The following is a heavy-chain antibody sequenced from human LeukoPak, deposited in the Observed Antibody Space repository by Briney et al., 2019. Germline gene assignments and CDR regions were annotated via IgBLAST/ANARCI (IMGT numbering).Heavy chain of an antibody. CDR1: RYTFTMYY. D-gene: IGHD3-10*01. Sequence: ASVKVSCKASRYTFTMYYIHWVREAPGQGLEWMGMINPNDGPTTYAQRFQGRLTMTRDMSTTTAYMELRSLRSEDPAVYFCARLSQARLYASYYTYYYMDFWGRGTTVTVSS. V-gene: IGHV1-46*01. CDR2: INPNDGPT. CDR3: ARLSQARLYASYYTYYYMDF. J-gene: IGHJ6*03.